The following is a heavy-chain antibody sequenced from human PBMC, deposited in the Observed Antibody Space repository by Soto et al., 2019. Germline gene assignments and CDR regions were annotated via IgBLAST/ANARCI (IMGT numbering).Heavy chain of an antibody. CDR3: ARVGYYYDSSGYYLFSLVPSDDAFDI. CDR1: GYTFTSYA. Sequence: PPASVKVSCKASGYTFTSYAMHWVRQAPGQRLEWMGWINAGNGNTKYSQKFQGRVTITRDTSASTAYMELSSLRSEDTAVYYCARVGYYYDSSGYYLFSLVPSDDAFDIWGQGTMVTVSS. J-gene: IGHJ3*02. V-gene: IGHV1-3*01. CDR2: INAGNGNT. D-gene: IGHD3-22*01.